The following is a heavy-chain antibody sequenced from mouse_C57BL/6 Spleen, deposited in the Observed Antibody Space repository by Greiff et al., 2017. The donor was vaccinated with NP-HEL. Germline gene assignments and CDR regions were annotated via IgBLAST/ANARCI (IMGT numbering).Heavy chain of an antibody. CDR2: IDPEDGET. V-gene: IGHV14-2*01. Sequence: VQLQQSGAELVKPGASVKLSCTASGFNIKDYYMHWVKQRTEQGLEWIGRIDPEDGETKYVPKFQGKATITADTSSNTAYLQLSSLASEDTAVDYCARENYGSSPWFAYWGQGTLVTVSA. J-gene: IGHJ3*01. CDR3: ARENYGSSPWFAY. D-gene: IGHD1-1*01. CDR1: GFNIKDYY.